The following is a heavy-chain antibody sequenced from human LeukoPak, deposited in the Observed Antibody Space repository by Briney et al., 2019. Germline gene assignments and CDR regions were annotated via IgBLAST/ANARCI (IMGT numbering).Heavy chain of an antibody. D-gene: IGHD5-12*01. CDR2: ISGGGGST. CDR1: GFTFARHA. V-gene: IGHV3-23*01. Sequence: GGSLRLSCAGSGFTFARHALTWVRQAPGKGLECVSTISGGGGSTHYADSVKGRFTISRDNSKDTVFLQMNNLRVEDTAIYYCAREGGSCTSNSCSDYFDYWGQGTLVTVSS. CDR3: AREGGSCTSNSCSDYFDY. J-gene: IGHJ4*02.